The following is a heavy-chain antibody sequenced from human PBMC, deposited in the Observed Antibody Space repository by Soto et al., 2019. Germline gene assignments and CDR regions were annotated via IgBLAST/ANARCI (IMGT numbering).Heavy chain of an antibody. Sequence: GSLRLSCAASGFTFSSYAMHWVRQAPGKGLEWVAVISYDGSNKYYADSVKGRFTISRDNSKNTLYLQMNSLRAEDTAVYYCARDGVVLMVYASYYFDYWGQGTLVTVSS. CDR1: GFTFSSYA. V-gene: IGHV3-30-3*01. D-gene: IGHD2-8*01. CDR2: ISYDGSNK. J-gene: IGHJ4*02. CDR3: ARDGVVLMVYASYYFDY.